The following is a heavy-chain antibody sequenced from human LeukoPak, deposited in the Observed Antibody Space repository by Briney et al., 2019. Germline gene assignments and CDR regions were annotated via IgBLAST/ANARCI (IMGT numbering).Heavy chain of an antibody. Sequence: ASVKLSCKASGYTFIDYYIHWVRQAPGQGLEWMGWTNPNSGGTNFAQKFQGRVTMTRDTSIRTAYMELRRLTSDDTAVYYCARDGGGLVPVPNEWGQGALVTVSS. CDR2: TNPNSGGT. J-gene: IGHJ4*02. CDR1: GYTFIDYY. D-gene: IGHD2-8*01. V-gene: IGHV1-2*02. CDR3: ARDGGGLVPVPNE.